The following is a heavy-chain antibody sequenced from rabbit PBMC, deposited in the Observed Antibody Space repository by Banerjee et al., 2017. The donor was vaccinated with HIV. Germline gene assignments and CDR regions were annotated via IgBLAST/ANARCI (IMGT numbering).Heavy chain of an antibody. CDR3: ARDLAGVVGWNLNL. D-gene: IGHD4-1*01. V-gene: IGHV1S45*01. Sequence: QEQLEESGGGLVQPEGSLTLTCKASGSDISSNAMCWVRQAPGKGLELIACIYSGSSGTTSYASWAKGRFTISKTSSTTVTLQMTSLTAADTATYFCARDLAGVVGWNLNLWGQGTLVTVS. CDR2: IYSGSSGTT. J-gene: IGHJ4*01. CDR1: GSDISSNA.